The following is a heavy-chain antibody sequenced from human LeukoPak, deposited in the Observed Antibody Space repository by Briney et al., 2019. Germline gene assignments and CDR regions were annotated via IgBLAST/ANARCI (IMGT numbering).Heavy chain of an antibody. V-gene: IGHV3-11*01. D-gene: IGHD3-10*01. CDR1: GFTFSDYY. Sequence: PGGSLRLSCAASGFTFSDYYMSGIRQAPGKGLEWVSYISSSGSTIYYADSVKGRFTISRDNAKNSLYLQMNSLRAEDTAVYYCARDHYGSRSYFDLWGRGTLVTVSS. CDR2: ISSSGSTI. CDR3: ARDHYGSRSYFDL. J-gene: IGHJ2*01.